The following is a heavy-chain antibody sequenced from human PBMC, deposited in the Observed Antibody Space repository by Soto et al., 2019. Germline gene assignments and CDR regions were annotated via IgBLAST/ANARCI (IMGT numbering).Heavy chain of an antibody. CDR1: GASVSSGTYY. CDR3: ALLKRMVAGDY. CDR2: IYNTGTT. J-gene: IGHJ4*02. Sequence: QVQLQESGPGLVKPSETLSLTCTVSGASVSSGTYYWSWIRQPPGKGLEWIGYIYNTGTTNYNPSLESRVTVSADTSKTQFSPRLSSVTAADTAVYYCALLKRMVAGDYWGQGALVTVSS. V-gene: IGHV4-61*01. D-gene: IGHD2-8*01.